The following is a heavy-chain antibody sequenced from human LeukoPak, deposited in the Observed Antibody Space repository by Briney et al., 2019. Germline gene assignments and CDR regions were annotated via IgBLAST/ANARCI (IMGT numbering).Heavy chain of an antibody. V-gene: IGHV3-33*06. CDR2: IWSDGTER. CDR3: AKDAQRGFDYSNSLEY. J-gene: IGHJ4*02. CDR1: GFTYSHYG. Sequence: GGSLRLSCAASGFTYSHYGMHWVRQAPGKGLEWVAVIWSDGTERYYGDAVKGRFTISRDNSRNTLYLQMNSLRGEDTAVYYCAKDAQRGFDYSNSLEYWGQGTLVTVSS. D-gene: IGHD4-11*01.